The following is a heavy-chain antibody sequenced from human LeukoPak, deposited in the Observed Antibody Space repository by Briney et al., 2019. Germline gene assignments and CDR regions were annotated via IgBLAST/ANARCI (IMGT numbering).Heavy chain of an antibody. CDR3: AVGLGETDIDY. D-gene: IGHD3-10*01. CDR1: GFTFSKAW. Sequence: GGSLRLSRAACGFTFSKAWMNWVRPPPGKGLEWVARIKTKSQGETTDYAAPVKGRFDISRDDSENRVYLQMNSLKSEDTAVYYCAVGLGETDIDYWGQGTLVTVSS. CDR2: IKTKSQGETT. J-gene: IGHJ4*02. V-gene: IGHV3-15*05.